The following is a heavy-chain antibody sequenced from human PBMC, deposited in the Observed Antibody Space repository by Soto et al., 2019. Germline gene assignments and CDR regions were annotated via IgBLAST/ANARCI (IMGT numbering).Heavy chain of an antibody. CDR1: GFTFDDYA. D-gene: IGHD4-17*01. Sequence: GGSLRLSCAASGFTFDDYAMHWVRQAPGKGLEWVSGISWNSGSIGYADSVKGRFTISRDNAKNSLYLQMNSLRAEDTALYYCAKDINYGDYIDAFDIWGQGTMVTVS. CDR2: ISWNSGSI. CDR3: AKDINYGDYIDAFDI. J-gene: IGHJ3*02. V-gene: IGHV3-9*01.